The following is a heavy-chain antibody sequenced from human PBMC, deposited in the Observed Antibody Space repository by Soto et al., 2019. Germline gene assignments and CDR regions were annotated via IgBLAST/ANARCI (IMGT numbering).Heavy chain of an antibody. CDR2: ISYDGSNK. Sequence: LRLSCAASGFTFSSYAMHWVRQAPGKGLEWVAVISYDGSNKYYADSVKGRFTISRDNSKNTLYLQMNSLRAEDTAVYYCGRAANYDSSGYEADFDYWGQGTLVTVSS. CDR1: GFTFSSYA. D-gene: IGHD3-22*01. CDR3: GRAANYDSSGYEADFDY. V-gene: IGHV3-30-3*01. J-gene: IGHJ4*02.